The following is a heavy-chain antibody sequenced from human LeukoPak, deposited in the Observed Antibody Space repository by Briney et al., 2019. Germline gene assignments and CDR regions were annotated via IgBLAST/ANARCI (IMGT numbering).Heavy chain of an antibody. D-gene: IGHD2-15*01. CDR2: ISGSGGST. J-gene: IGHJ5*02. Sequence: HPGGSLRLSCAASGFTFSSYAMSWVRQAPGKGLEWVSAISGSGGSTYYADSVKGRFTISRDNSKNTLYLQMNSLRAEDTAVYYCARGGGLWPYNWFDPWGQGTLVTVSS. V-gene: IGHV3-23*01. CDR1: GFTFSSYA. CDR3: ARGGGLWPYNWFDP.